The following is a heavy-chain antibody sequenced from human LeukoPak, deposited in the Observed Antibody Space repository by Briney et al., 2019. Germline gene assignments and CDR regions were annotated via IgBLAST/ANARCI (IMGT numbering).Heavy chain of an antibody. D-gene: IGHD6-19*01. CDR2: IYYSGRT. V-gene: IGHV4-59*01. CDR3: ARVLAVATPSDYYYYYMDV. CDR1: GGSLSSYH. Sequence: SGTLSLTCTVSGGSLSSYHWNWIRQPPGKGLEGIGYIYYSGRTNYNPPLKSRVTISVDTPKNQFPLQLSSVPAADTAVYYCARVLAVATPSDYYYYYMDVWGKGTTVTVSS. J-gene: IGHJ6*03.